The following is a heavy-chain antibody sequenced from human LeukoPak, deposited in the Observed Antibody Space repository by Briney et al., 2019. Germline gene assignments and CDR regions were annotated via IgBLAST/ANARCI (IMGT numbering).Heavy chain of an antibody. V-gene: IGHV1-18*01. Sequence: GSSVKVSCKASGGTFSSYGISWVRQAPGQGLEWMGWISAYNGNTNYAQKLQGRVTMTTDASTSTAYMELRSLRSDDTAVYYCARITNWEPLDYWGQGTLVTVSS. D-gene: IGHD7-27*01. J-gene: IGHJ4*02. CDR3: ARITNWEPLDY. CDR1: GGTFSSYG. CDR2: ISAYNGNT.